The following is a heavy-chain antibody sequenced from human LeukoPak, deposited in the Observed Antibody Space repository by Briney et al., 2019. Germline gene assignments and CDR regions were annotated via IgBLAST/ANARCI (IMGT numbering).Heavy chain of an antibody. D-gene: IGHD2-8*01. CDR3: ARVAYCTNGVCYKDAFDI. Sequence: SGGSLRLSCAASGFTFSSYWMHWVRQAPGKGLVWVSRINSDGSSTSYADSVKGRFTISRDNAKNTLYLQMNSLRAEDTAVYYCARVAYCTNGVCYKDAFDIWGQGTMVTVSS. CDR1: GFTFSSYW. V-gene: IGHV3-74*01. CDR2: INSDGSST. J-gene: IGHJ3*02.